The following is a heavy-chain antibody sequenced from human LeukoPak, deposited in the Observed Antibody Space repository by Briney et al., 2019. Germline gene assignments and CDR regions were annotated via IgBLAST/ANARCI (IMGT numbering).Heavy chain of an antibody. CDR3: ARESGWVGSRFDY. Sequence: SETLSLTCTVSGGSVSDYYWSWIRQSPGKGLEWIGYIYYTGTTSYNPSLKSRVTISAETSKNQFSLNLISVTAADTAVYYCARESGWVGSRFDYWGQGTLVTVSS. CDR1: GGSVSDYY. V-gene: IGHV4-59*02. CDR2: IYYTGTT. J-gene: IGHJ4*02. D-gene: IGHD6-13*01.